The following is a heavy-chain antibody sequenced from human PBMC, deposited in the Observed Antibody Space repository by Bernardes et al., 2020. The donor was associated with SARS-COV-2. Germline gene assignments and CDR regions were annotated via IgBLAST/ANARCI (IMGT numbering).Heavy chain of an antibody. J-gene: IGHJ6*02. V-gene: IGHV3-21*01. CDR2: ISSSSSYI. CDR3: ARLGATTAEDYYYGMDV. Sequence: GGSLRLSCAASGFTFSSYSMNWVRQAPGKGLEWVSSISSSSSYIYYADSVKGRFTISRDNAKNSLYLQMNSLRAEDTAVYYCARLGATTAEDYYYGMDVWGQGTTVTVSS. CDR1: GFTFSSYS. D-gene: IGHD1-26*01.